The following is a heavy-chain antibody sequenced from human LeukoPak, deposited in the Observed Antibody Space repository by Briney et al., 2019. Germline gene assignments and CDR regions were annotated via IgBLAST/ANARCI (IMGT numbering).Heavy chain of an antibody. CDR2: ISYIGST. Sequence: PSETLSLTCAVSDDSFSSHYWTWIRQPPGKGLEWVGYISYIGSTNYNPSLKSRVTISIDTSKNHFSLKLSSVTAADTAVYYCARDLVTVTKGFDIWGQGTMVSVSS. D-gene: IGHD4-17*01. J-gene: IGHJ3*02. CDR3: ARDLVTVTKGFDI. CDR1: DDSFSSHY. V-gene: IGHV4-59*11.